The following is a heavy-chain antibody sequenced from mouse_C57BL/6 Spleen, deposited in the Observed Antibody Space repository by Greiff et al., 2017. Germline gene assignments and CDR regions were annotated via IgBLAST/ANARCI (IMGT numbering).Heavy chain of an antibody. Sequence: VQLQQPGAELVKPGASVQLSCKASGYTFTSYWMHWVKQRPGRGLAWIGRFDPNSGGTKYNEKFKSKATLTVDKPSSTAYMQLSSLTSEDSAVYYCARTGRGCDYWGQGTTLTVSS. J-gene: IGHJ2*01. CDR1: GYTFTSYW. D-gene: IGHD4-1*01. CDR3: ARTGRGCDY. V-gene: IGHV1-72*01. CDR2: FDPNSGGT.